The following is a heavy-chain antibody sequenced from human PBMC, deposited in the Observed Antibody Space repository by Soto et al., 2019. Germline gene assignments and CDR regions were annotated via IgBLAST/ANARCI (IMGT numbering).Heavy chain of an antibody. V-gene: IGHV3-30*18. CDR3: AKDRSGSSWRSYYFDY. D-gene: IGHD6-13*01. CDR2: ISYDGSNK. Sequence: QVQLVESGGGVVQPGRSLRLSCAASGFTFSSYGMHWVRQAPGKGLEWVAVISYDGSNKYYADSVKGRFTISRDNSKNTLYLQMNSLRAEDTAVYYCAKDRSGSSWRSYYFDYWGQGTLVTVSS. CDR1: GFTFSSYG. J-gene: IGHJ4*02.